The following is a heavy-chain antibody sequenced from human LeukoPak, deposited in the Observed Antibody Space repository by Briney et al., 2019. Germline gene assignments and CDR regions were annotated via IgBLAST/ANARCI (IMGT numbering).Heavy chain of an antibody. Sequence: GASVTVSCKTSGYTFTSYGITWVRQAPGQGLEWMGWISAFNGDTKYAQKFQGRVTMTTDTSTSTAYMELRSLRSDDTAVFYCARDAKYSSSWYKPFDYWGQGTLVTVSS. J-gene: IGHJ4*02. V-gene: IGHV1-18*01. CDR2: ISAFNGDT. CDR1: GYTFTSYG. CDR3: ARDAKYSSSWYKPFDY. D-gene: IGHD6-13*01.